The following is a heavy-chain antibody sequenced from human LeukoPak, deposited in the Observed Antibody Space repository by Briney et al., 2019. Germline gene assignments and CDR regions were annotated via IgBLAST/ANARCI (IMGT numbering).Heavy chain of an antibody. CDR1: GYTLTELS. Sequence: ASVKVSCKVSGYTLTELSMHWVRQAPGKGLEWMGGFDPEDGETIYAQKFQGRVTMTEETSTDTAYMELSSLRSEDTAVYYCATDSRNSSGWYWFDPWGQGTLVTVSS. CDR3: ATDSRNSSGWYWFDP. V-gene: IGHV1-24*01. D-gene: IGHD6-19*01. CDR2: FDPEDGET. J-gene: IGHJ5*02.